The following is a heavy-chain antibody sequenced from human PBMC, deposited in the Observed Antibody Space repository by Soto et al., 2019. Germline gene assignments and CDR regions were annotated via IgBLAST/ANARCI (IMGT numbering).Heavy chain of an antibody. CDR1: GCYIISGYG. CDR2: IYHSGST. Sequence: SETLSLTCAVSGCYIISGYGWGWIRKPPGKGVEWIGSIYHSGSTYYNPSLKSRVTISVDTSKNQFSLKLSSVTAADTAVYYCARTLANYYDSSGYDSGWFDPWGQGTLVTVSS. D-gene: IGHD3-22*01. V-gene: IGHV4-38-2*01. J-gene: IGHJ5*02. CDR3: ARTLANYYDSSGYDSGWFDP.